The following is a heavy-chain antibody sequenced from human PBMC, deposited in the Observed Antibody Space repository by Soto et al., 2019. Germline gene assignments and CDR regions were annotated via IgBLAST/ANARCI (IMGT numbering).Heavy chain of an antibody. CDR1: GYSFTGYW. Sequence: PGESLKISCTGSGYSFTGYWIGWVRQMPGKGLEWMGITYPGDSDTRYSPSFQGRVTISADKSINTAYLQLDSLRVEDTAMYYCTRGPRPSSSGTGAYWGPGTQVTVSS. CDR2: TYPGDSDT. V-gene: IGHV5-51*01. J-gene: IGHJ4*02. CDR3: TRGPRPSSSGTGAY. D-gene: IGHD1-26*01.